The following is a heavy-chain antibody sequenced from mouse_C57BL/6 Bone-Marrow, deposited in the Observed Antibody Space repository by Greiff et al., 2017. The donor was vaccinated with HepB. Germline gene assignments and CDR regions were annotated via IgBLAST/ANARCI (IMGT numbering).Heavy chain of an antibody. CDR2: INPSTGGT. CDR1: GYSFTGYY. Sequence: EVQLQQSGPELVKPGASVKISCKASGYSFTGYYMNWVKQSPEKSLEWIGEINPSTGGTTYNQKFKAKATLTVDKSSSTAYMQLSSLTSEDSAVYFCARSQLGGYFDYWGQGTTLTVSS. CDR3: ARSQLGGYFDY. V-gene: IGHV1-42*01. D-gene: IGHD4-1*02. J-gene: IGHJ2*01.